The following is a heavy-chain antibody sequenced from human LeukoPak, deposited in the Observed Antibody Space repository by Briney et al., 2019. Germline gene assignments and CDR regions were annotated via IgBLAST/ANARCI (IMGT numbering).Heavy chain of an antibody. Sequence: GGSLRLSCAASGFXFSSFAIHWVRQAPGKGLEWVSVIFSGGSTYYADSVKGRFTISRDNSKSTLYLQMNSLRAEDTAVYYCAREGRKWGLGSLNYFDYWGQGTLVTVSS. D-gene: IGHD3-16*01. CDR3: AREGRKWGLGSLNYFDY. J-gene: IGHJ4*02. V-gene: IGHV3-66*01. CDR1: GFXFSSFA. CDR2: IFSGGST.